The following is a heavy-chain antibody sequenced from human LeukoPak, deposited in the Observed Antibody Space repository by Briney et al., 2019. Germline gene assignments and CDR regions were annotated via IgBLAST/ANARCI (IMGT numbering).Heavy chain of an antibody. V-gene: IGHV3-30*18. J-gene: IGHJ4*02. Sequence: PGGSLRLSCAASGFPFSSYGMHWVRQAPGKGLEWVAAISNDGNNKFYADSVKGRFTISRDNPKNTMNLQMNSLRAEDTAVYYCAKDHGYSSSWFENVAFDYWGQGTLVTVSS. CDR2: ISNDGNNK. D-gene: IGHD6-13*01. CDR3: AKDHGYSSSWFENVAFDY. CDR1: GFPFSSYG.